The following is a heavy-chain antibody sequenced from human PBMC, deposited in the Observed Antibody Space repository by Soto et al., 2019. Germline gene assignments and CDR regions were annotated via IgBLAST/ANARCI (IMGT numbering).Heavy chain of an antibody. CDR3: ARGGRYCSGGSCYPNNWFDP. D-gene: IGHD2-15*01. CDR2: IYPGDSDT. Sequence: PGASLKISCKGSGYSFTSYWIAWVRQIPGKDLEWMGIIYPGDSDTRYSPSFQGKVIISADKSISTAYLQWSSLKASDPAMYYCARGGRYCSGGSCYPNNWFDPWGQGTLVTVSS. V-gene: IGHV5-51*01. J-gene: IGHJ5*02. CDR1: GYSFTSYW.